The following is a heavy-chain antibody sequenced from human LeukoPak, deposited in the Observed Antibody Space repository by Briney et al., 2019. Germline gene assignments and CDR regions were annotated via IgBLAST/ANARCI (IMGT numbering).Heavy chain of an antibody. D-gene: IGHD6-19*01. Sequence: GGSLRLSCAGSGFTFSSYGMHWVRQTPGKGLEWVAVISYDGSSKYNEDSVKGRFTISRDNSKNTLYLQMNSLRVEDTAVYYCATTLGSGWKFDYWGQGTLVTVSS. J-gene: IGHJ4*02. CDR3: ATTLGSGWKFDY. CDR1: GFTFSSYG. V-gene: IGHV3-30*03. CDR2: ISYDGSSK.